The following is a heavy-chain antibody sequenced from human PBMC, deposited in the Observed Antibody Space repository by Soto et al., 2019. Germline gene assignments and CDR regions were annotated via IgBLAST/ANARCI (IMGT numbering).Heavy chain of an antibody. V-gene: IGHV1-69*12. CDR3: ARGIAAAGYHYYYSGMDV. Sequence: QVQLVQSGAEVKKPGSSVKVSCKASGGTFSSYAISWVRQAPGQGLEWMGGIIPIFGTANYAQKFQGRVTITADESTSTAYMELSSLRSEDTAVYYCARGIAAAGYHYYYSGMDVWGQGTTVTVSS. CDR2: IIPIFGTA. D-gene: IGHD6-13*01. CDR1: GGTFSSYA. J-gene: IGHJ6*02.